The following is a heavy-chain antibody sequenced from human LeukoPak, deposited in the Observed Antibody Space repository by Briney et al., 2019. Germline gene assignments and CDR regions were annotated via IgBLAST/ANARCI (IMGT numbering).Heavy chain of an antibody. CDR2: IYPRDSDT. J-gene: IGHJ4*02. V-gene: IGHV5-51*01. CDR1: GYSFATYW. Sequence: GESLKISCQGFGYSFATYWIGWVRQVPGKGLEWMGNIYPRDSDTRYSPAFRGQVSISVDKSISTASLQWSSPKASDSATYYCVRRNYYGSGSHYSHFDYWGQGTLVTVSS. D-gene: IGHD3-10*01. CDR3: VRRNYYGSGSHYSHFDY.